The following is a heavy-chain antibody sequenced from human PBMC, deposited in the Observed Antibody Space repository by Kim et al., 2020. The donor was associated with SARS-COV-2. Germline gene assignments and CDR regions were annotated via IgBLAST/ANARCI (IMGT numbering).Heavy chain of an antibody. CDR1: GGSISSSSYY. Sequence: SETLSLTCTVSGGSISSSSYYWGWIRQPPGKGLEWIGSIYYSGSTYYNPSLKSRVTISVDTSKNQFSLKLSSVTAADTAVYYCARHFSGQQLPRGVDYWGQGTLVTVSS. CDR3: ARHFSGQQLPRGVDY. V-gene: IGHV4-39*01. CDR2: IYYSGST. J-gene: IGHJ4*02. D-gene: IGHD6-13*01.